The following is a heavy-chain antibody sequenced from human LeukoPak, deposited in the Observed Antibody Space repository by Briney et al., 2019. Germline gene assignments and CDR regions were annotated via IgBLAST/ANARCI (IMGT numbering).Heavy chain of an antibody. D-gene: IGHD5-12*01. V-gene: IGHV3-7*01. Sequence: PGGSLRLSCVASGLTLSGNWMTWVRQAPGKGLEWVANINADGSEKYYLDSVKGRFTISRDNAKNSLALQMNSLRAEDTAVYYCVRGKLYSGAYWGQGTLVTVPS. CDR1: GLTLSGNW. CDR2: INADGSEK. CDR3: VRGKLYSGAY. J-gene: IGHJ4*02.